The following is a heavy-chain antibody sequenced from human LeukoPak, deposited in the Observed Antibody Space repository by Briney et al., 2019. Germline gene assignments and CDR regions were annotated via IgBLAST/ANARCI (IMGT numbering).Heavy chain of an antibody. J-gene: IGHJ4*02. V-gene: IGHV3-23*01. CDR1: GFTFSSYA. D-gene: IGHD1-26*01. CDR2: ISGSGGST. CDR3: VNQWELRGSQDY. Sequence: GGSLRLSCAASGFTFSSYAMSGVRQAPGKGLEWVAAISGSGGSTYYADSVQGRFTISRDNSKNTLYLQMNSLRAEDTAVYYCVNQWELRGSQDYWGQGTLVTVSS.